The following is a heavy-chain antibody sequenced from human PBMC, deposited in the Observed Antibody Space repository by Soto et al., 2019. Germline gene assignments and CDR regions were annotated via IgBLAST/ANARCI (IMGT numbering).Heavy chain of an antibody. V-gene: IGHV4-59*01. CDR2: SYYSGST. CDR1: CGSISSYY. CDR3: ARDRPPYGMDF. Sequence: SETLSLTCTVSCGSISSYYWSWIRQPPWKGLEWIGYSYYSGSTNYNPSLKSRVTISVDTSKNQFSLKLSSVTAADTAVDYCARDRPPYGMDFWGQGTTVTVSS. J-gene: IGHJ6*02.